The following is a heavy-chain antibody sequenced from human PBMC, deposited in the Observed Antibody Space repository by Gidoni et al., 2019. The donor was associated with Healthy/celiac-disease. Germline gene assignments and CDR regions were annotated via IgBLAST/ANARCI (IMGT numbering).Heavy chain of an antibody. CDR3: ARAEGIAVAGLDY. CDR1: GGAISSYY. J-gene: IGHJ4*02. Sequence: QVQLQASGPGLVKPSETLSLTCTVSGGAISSYYWSWIRQPPGKGLEWVGYIYYSGRPNYNPSLKSRVTISVDTSKNQFSLKLSSVTAADTAVYYCARAEGIAVAGLDYWGQGTLVTVSS. CDR2: IYYSGRP. D-gene: IGHD6-19*01. V-gene: IGHV4-59*01.